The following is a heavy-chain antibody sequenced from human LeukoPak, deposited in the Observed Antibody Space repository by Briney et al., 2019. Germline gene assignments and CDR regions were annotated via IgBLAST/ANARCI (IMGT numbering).Heavy chain of an antibody. Sequence: GASVTVSCKASGYTFTSYYIHWVRQAPGQGLEWMGLINPSGGSTNYAQKFQGRVTMTRDTSTSTVYMELSSLRSEDTAVYYCGRGPRITVVRGGQWYYYMDVWGKGTTVTISS. CDR2: INPSGGST. V-gene: IGHV1-46*01. CDR3: GRGPRITVVRGGQWYYYMDV. J-gene: IGHJ6*03. D-gene: IGHD3-10*01. CDR1: GYTFTSYY.